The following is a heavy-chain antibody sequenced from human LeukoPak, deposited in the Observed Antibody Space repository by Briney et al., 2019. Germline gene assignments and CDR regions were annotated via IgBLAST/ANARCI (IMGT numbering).Heavy chain of an antibody. Sequence: ASVKVSCKASGYTFTGYYMHWVRQAPGQGLEWMGRINPNSGGTNYAQKFQGRVTMTRDTSISTAHMELSRLRSDDTAVYYCAREMQWLENWFDPWGQGTLVTVSS. CDR2: INPNSGGT. J-gene: IGHJ5*02. CDR3: AREMQWLENWFDP. CDR1: GYTFTGYY. V-gene: IGHV1-2*06. D-gene: IGHD6-19*01.